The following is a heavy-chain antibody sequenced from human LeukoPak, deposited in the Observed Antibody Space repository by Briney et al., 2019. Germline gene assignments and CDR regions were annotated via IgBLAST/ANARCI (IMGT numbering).Heavy chain of an antibody. CDR1: GGSISSGDYY. D-gene: IGHD1-26*01. CDR2: IYYSGST. V-gene: IGHV4-30-4*01. Sequence: PSETLSLTCTVSGGSISSGDYYWSWIRQPPGKGLEWIGYIYYSGSTYYNPSLKSRVTISVDTSKNQFSLKLSSVTAADTVVYYCARVSLGGSYYSPGYYFDYWGQGTLVTVSS. J-gene: IGHJ4*02. CDR3: ARVSLGGSYYSPGYYFDY.